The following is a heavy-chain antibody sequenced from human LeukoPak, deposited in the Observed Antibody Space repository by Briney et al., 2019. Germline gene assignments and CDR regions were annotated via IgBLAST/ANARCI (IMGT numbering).Heavy chain of an antibody. Sequence: GGSLRLSCAASGFTFSSYSMNWVRQAPGKGLEWVSSISSSSSYIYYADSVKGQFTISRDNAKNSLYLQMNSLRAEDTAVYYCVRVPYYYDGSGYFYSNYYHYYMDVWGKGTTVTISS. J-gene: IGHJ6*03. CDR1: GFTFSSYS. CDR2: ISSSSSYI. CDR3: VRVPYYYDGSGYFYSNYYHYYMDV. V-gene: IGHV3-21*01. D-gene: IGHD3-22*01.